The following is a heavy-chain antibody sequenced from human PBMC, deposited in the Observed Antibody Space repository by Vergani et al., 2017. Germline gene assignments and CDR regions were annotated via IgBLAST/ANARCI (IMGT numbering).Heavy chain of an antibody. V-gene: IGHV2-5*02. CDR1: GFSLSTSGVG. D-gene: IGHD3-10*01. Sequence: QITLKESGPTLVKPTQTLTLTCTFSGFSLSTSGVGVGWIRQPPGKALEWLALIYWDDDKRYSPSLKSRLTITKDTSKNQVVLTMTNMDPVDTATYYCAHRTNMVRGIHYFDYWGQGTLVTVSS. J-gene: IGHJ4*02. CDR3: AHRTNMVRGIHYFDY. CDR2: IYWDDDK.